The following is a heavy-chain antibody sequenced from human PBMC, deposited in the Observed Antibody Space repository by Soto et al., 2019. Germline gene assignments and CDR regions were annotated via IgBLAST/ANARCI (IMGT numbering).Heavy chain of an antibody. J-gene: IGHJ4*02. V-gene: IGHV3-30*18. Sequence: PGGSLRLSCAASGFTFSIYGMHWVRQAPGKGLEWVAVISYDGSNKYYADSVKGRFTISRDNSKNTLYLQMNSLRGEDTAVDDCAKEKVEYYFDDWGQGTLVTVSS. CDR3: AKEKVEYYFDD. CDR1: GFTFSIYG. CDR2: ISYDGSNK. D-gene: IGHD3-3*01.